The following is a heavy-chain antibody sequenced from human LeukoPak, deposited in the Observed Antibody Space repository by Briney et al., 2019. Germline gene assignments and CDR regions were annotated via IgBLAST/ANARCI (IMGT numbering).Heavy chain of an antibody. J-gene: IGHJ4*02. D-gene: IGHD6-19*01. Sequence: GGSLSLSCAASGFPLSSYAMSWVRQAPGKGLEWVSALSGSGDSTYYADSVKCRFTISRDNSKNTLYLQMNSLRAEDTAVYYCAKGRVGSGWYFSPFDYWGQGTLVTVSS. CDR1: GFPLSSYA. V-gene: IGHV3-23*01. CDR3: AKGRVGSGWYFSPFDY. CDR2: LSGSGDST.